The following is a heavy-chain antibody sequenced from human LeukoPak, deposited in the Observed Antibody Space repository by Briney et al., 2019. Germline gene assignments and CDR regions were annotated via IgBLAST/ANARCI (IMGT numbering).Heavy chain of an antibody. J-gene: IGHJ4*02. V-gene: IGHV4-34*01. CDR3: ARVGKYSSSSSYYFDY. Sequence: SETLSLTCAVYGGSFSGYYWSWIRQPPGKGLEWIGSIYHSGSTYYNPSLKSRVTISVDTSKNQFSLKLSSVTAADTAVYYCARVGKYSSSSSYYFDYWGQGTLVTVSS. D-gene: IGHD6-6*01. CDR2: IYHSGST. CDR1: GGSFSGYY.